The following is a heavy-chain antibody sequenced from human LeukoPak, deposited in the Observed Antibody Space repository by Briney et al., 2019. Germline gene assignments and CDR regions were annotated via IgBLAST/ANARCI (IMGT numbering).Heavy chain of an antibody. D-gene: IGHD6-19*01. CDR1: GFTFDDYA. CDR2: ISWNSGSI. Sequence: PGRSLRLSCAASGFTFDDYAMHWVRQAPGKGLEWVSGISWNSGSIGYADSVKGRFTISRDNAKNSLYLQMNSLRAEDTALYYCAKDMGGGGWYRHFDYWGQGTLVTVSS. V-gene: IGHV3-9*01. CDR3: AKDMGGGGWYRHFDY. J-gene: IGHJ4*02.